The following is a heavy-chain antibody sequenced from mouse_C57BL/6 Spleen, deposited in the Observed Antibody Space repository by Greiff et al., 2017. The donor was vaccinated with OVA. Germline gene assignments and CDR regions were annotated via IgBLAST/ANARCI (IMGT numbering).Heavy chain of an antibody. J-gene: IGHJ4*01. V-gene: IGHV1-64*01. CDR1: GYTFTSYW. Sequence: QVQLKQPGAELVKPGASVKLSCKASGYTFTSYWMHWVKQRPGQGLEWIGMIHPNSGSTNYNEKFKSKATLTVDKSSSTAYMQLSSLTSEDSAVYYCARVPGRDYAMDYWGQGTSVTVSS. CDR2: IHPNSGST. CDR3: ARVPGRDYAMDY. D-gene: IGHD5-1*01.